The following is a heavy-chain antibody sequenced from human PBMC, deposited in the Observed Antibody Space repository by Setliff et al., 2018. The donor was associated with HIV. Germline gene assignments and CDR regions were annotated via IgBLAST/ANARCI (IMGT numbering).Heavy chain of an antibody. D-gene: IGHD1-26*01. V-gene: IGHV1-69*05. CDR2: IIPMFGTL. CDR3: ARGHSHGYGYSGSYGPFDI. CDR1: GGTFSSYA. J-gene: IGHJ3*02. Sequence: GASVKVSCKASGGTFSSYAINWVRQAPGQGLEWMGGIIPMFGTLNFAQKFRGRVTITTDESTSTAYMELNSLRSEDTAVYYCARGHSHGYGYSGSYGPFDIWGQGTMVTVSS.